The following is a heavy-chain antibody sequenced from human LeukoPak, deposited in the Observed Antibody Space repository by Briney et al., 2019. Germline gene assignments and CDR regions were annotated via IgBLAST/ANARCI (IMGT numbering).Heavy chain of an antibody. Sequence: ASVKVSCKASGYTFTSYAISWVRQAPGQGLEWMGWISVYNGNTYYAQKLQGRVTMTRDMSTSTDYMELSSLRSEDTAIYYCARDNSVGDNAWWFDPWGQGTLVTVSS. V-gene: IGHV1-18*01. CDR1: GYTFTSYA. J-gene: IGHJ5*02. CDR3: ARDNSVGDNAWWFDP. D-gene: IGHD1-26*01. CDR2: ISVYNGNT.